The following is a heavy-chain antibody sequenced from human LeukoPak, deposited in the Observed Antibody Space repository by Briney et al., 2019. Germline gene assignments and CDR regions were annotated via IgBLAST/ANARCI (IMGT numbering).Heavy chain of an antibody. D-gene: IGHD4-23*01. CDR1: GGTFSSYT. J-gene: IGHJ1*01. V-gene: IGHV1-69*04. CDR2: IIPILGIA. CDR3: AREIPLRYAGNGYFQH. Sequence: GASVKVSCKASGGTFSSYTISWVRQAPGQGLEWMGRIIPILGIANYAQKFQGRVTITADKSTSTAYMELSSLRSEDTAVYYCAREIPLRYAGNGYFQHWGQGTLVTVSS.